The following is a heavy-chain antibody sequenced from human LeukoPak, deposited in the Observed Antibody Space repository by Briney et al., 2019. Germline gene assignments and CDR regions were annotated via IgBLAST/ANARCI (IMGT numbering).Heavy chain of an antibody. J-gene: IGHJ4*02. CDR1: GFTFSSYA. V-gene: IGHV3-23*01. D-gene: IGHD6-13*01. CDR2: ISGSGGST. CDR3: AKDYSSSWETYYFDY. Sequence: GGSLRLSCAASGFTFSSYAMSWVRQAPGKGLEWVSAISGSGGSTYYADSVKGRFTISRDNSKNTLYLQMNSLRAEDTAVYYCAKDYSSSWETYYFDYWGQGTLVTVSS.